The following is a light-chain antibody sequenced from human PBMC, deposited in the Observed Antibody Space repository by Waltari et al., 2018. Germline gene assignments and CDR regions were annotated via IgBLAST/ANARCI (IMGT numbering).Light chain of an antibody. CDR2: NNY. V-gene: IGLV1-44*01. J-gene: IGLJ3*02. CDR1: SSNTPSNP. Sequence: HSVLTQPPSTSGTPGQRVSITCPGSSSNTPSNPLNYYHHVPGPTPKLLIYNNYQRPSEVPDRFSGSKSGTSASLAISGLQSEDEAHYYCATWDDSLNGWVFGGGTILSVL. CDR3: ATWDDSLNGWV.